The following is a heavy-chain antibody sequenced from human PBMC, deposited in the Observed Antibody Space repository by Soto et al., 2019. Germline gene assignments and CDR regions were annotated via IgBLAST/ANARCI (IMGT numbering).Heavy chain of an antibody. CDR1: GYSFTSYW. Sequence: PGESLKISCKGSGYSFTSYWIGWVRQMPGKGLEWMGIIYPGDSDTRYSPSFQGQVTISADKSISTAYLQWSSLKASDTAMYYCARHLRGGTHPLNWFDPWGQGTLVTVSS. J-gene: IGHJ5*02. CDR2: IYPGDSDT. CDR3: ARHLRGGTHPLNWFDP. D-gene: IGHD3-16*01. V-gene: IGHV5-51*01.